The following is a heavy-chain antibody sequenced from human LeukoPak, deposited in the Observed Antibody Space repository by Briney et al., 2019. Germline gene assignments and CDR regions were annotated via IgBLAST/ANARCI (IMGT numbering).Heavy chain of an antibody. CDR2: RYYSGST. CDR3: ARVRGDFETD. Sequence: PSETLSLTCSVSSGSISCYYWTWIPQPPGKGLEWIGYRYYSGSTTYNPSLRSRVTISVDTSKSQFSLKLISVTAADTAIYYCARVRGDFETDWGQGTLVTVSS. J-gene: IGHJ1*01. D-gene: IGHD3-16*01. CDR1: SGSISCYY. V-gene: IGHV4-59*01.